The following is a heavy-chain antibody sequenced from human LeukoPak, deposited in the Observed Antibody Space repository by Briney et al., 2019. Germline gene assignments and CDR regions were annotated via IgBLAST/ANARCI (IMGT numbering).Heavy chain of an antibody. CDR2: IYYSGST. Sequence: SETLSLTCTVSGGSVSSGSYYWSWLRQPPGKGLEWSGYIYYSGSTNYNPSLKSRVTISVDTSKNQFSLKLSSVTAADTAVYYCARERPQIWFDPWGQGTLVTVSS. V-gene: IGHV4-61*01. J-gene: IGHJ5*02. CDR3: ARERPQIWFDP. CDR1: GGSVSSGSYY.